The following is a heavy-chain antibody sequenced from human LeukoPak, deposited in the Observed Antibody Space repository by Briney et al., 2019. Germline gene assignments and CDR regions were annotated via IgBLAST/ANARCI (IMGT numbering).Heavy chain of an antibody. V-gene: IGHV4-30-2*01. D-gene: IGHD5-18*01. Sequence: PSQTLSLTCTVSDGSISSGGYYWSWIRQPPGKGLEWIGYIYHSGSTYYNPSLKSRVTISVDRSKNQFSPKLSSVTAADTAVYYCARAGTRGYSTEEFDYWGQGTLVTVSS. J-gene: IGHJ4*02. CDR2: IYHSGST. CDR3: ARAGTRGYSTEEFDY. CDR1: DGSISSGGYY.